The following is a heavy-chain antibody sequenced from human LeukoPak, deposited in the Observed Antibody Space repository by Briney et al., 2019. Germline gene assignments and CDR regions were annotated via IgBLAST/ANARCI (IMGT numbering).Heavy chain of an antibody. D-gene: IGHD2-2*01. J-gene: IGHJ3*02. V-gene: IGHV4-61*02. CDR2: IYTSGST. Sequence: PSETLSLTCTVSGGSISSGSYYWSWIRQPAGKGLEWIGRIYTSGSTNYNPSLKSRVTISVDTSKNQFSLKLSSVTAADTAVYYCARRGSSTSFDAFDIWGQGTMVTVSS. CDR3: ARRGSSTSFDAFDI. CDR1: GGSISSGSYY.